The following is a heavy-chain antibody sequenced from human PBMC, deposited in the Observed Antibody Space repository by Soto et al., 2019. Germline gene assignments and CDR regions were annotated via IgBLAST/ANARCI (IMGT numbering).Heavy chain of an antibody. CDR1: GFMFSSYA. V-gene: IGHV3-30-3*01. Sequence: QVQLVESGGGVVQPGRSLRLSCAASGFMFSSYAMHWVRQAPGKGLEWVAVKTYDGSNKYYADSVKGRFTISRDNSKNTLYLQMNSLIAEDTAVYYCARAGGLLIDYWGQGTLVTVSS. J-gene: IGHJ4*02. CDR2: KTYDGSNK. CDR3: ARAGGLLIDY. D-gene: IGHD1-26*01.